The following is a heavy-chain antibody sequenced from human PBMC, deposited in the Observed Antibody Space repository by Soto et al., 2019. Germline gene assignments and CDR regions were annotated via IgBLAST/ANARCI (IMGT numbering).Heavy chain of an antibody. CDR3: TRGSRYYDILTGYYIEIGYYYYMDV. J-gene: IGHJ6*03. CDR1: GGSISSCY. V-gene: IGHV4-59*01. CDR2: IYYSGST. Sequence: PSETLSLTCTVSGGSISSCYWSWIRQPPGKGLEWIGYIYYSGSTNYNPSLKSRVTISVDTSKNQFSLKLSSVTAADTAVYYCTRGSRYYDILTGYYIEIGYYYYMDVWGKGTTVTVSS. D-gene: IGHD3-9*01.